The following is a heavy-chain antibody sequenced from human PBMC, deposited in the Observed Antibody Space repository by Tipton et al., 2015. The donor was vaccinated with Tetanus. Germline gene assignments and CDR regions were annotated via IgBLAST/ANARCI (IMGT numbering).Heavy chain of an antibody. Sequence: TLSLTCTVSGGSISSGGYYWSWIRQRPGKGLEWIGDIYSSGSTYSNPSLKGRVTISVDTSENQFSLRLDSVTAADTAVYYCARDQARGARGWNYFDCWGLGTLVTVSS. J-gene: IGHJ4*02. D-gene: IGHD1-26*01. CDR3: ARDQARGARGWNYFDC. CDR1: GGSISSGGYY. V-gene: IGHV4-31*03. CDR2: IYSSGST.